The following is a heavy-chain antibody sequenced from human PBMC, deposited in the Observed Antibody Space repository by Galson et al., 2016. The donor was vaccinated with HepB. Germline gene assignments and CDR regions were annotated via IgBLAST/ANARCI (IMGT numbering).Heavy chain of an antibody. D-gene: IGHD5-12*01. CDR3: AKDRRGIYGYDLVDY. V-gene: IGHV3-23*01. Sequence: SLRLSCAASGFTFNQFAMSWLRQAPGKGLEWVSTISLLASTTYYADSVKGRFVISGDNSQSTLHLQMNSLRADDTAVYYCAKDRRGIYGYDLVDYWGQGTLVTVSS. CDR1: GFTFNQFA. J-gene: IGHJ4*02. CDR2: ISLLASTT.